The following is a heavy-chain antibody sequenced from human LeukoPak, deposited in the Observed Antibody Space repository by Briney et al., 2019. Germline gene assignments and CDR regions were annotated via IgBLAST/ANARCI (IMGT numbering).Heavy chain of an antibody. J-gene: IGHJ4*02. Sequence: QPGGSLRLSCAASGFTFSSYWMHWVRQAPGKGLEWVSVIYTGGITYYADSVKGRFTVSRDDSKNTLSLQMNSLRAEDTSIYYCARDRVTSRNYYFDDWGQGTLVTVSS. CDR3: ARDRVTSRNYYFDD. D-gene: IGHD1-7*01. V-gene: IGHV3-66*01. CDR1: GFTFSSYW. CDR2: IYTGGIT.